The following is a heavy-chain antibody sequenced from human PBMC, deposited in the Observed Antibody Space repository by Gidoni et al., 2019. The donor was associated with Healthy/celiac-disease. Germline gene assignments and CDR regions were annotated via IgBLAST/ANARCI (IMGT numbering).Heavy chain of an antibody. J-gene: IGHJ6*02. V-gene: IGHV4-39*01. CDR1: GGSISSSSYY. D-gene: IGHD3-9*01. CDR3: ARQMGLRYSYGMDV. CDR2: IYYSGST. Sequence: QLQLQESGPGLVKPSETLSLPCTVSGGSISSSSYYWGWIRQPPGKGLEWIGSIYYSGSTYYNPSLKSRVTISVDTSKNQFSLKLGSVTAADTAVYYCARQMGLRYSYGMDVWGQGTTVTVSS.